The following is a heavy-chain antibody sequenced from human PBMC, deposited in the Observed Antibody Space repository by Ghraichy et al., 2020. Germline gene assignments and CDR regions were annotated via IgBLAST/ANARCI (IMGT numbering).Heavy chain of an antibody. CDR1: GGSISSSNW. V-gene: IGHV4-4*02. J-gene: IGHJ4*02. D-gene: IGHD3-22*01. CDR2: IYHSGST. CDR3: ASGFRYDSKPWSYFDY. Sequence: SETLSLTCAVSGGSISSSNWWSWVRQPPGKGLEWIGEIYHSGSTNYNPSLKSRVTISVDKSKNQFSLKLSSVTAADTAVYYCASGFRYDSKPWSYFDYWGQGTLVTVSS.